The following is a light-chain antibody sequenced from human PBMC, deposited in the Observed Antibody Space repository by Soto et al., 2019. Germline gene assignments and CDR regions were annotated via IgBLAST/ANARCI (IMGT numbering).Light chain of an antibody. V-gene: IGLV2-14*03. Sequence: QSVLTQPASVSGSPGQSITISCTGTSSDIGAYNFVSWYQQHPGKAPKLMLYDVHLRPAGVSNLFSGSKSGNTASLTISGLQADDEAYYYCTSWTTSTTMIFGGGTQLTVL. CDR2: DVH. J-gene: IGLJ7*01. CDR1: SSDIGAYNF. CDR3: TSWTTSTTMI.